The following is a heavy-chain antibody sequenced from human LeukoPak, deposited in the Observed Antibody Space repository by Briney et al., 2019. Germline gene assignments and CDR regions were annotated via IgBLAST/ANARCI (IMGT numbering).Heavy chain of an antibody. CDR2: ISRKGGST. CDR1: GFTFSSFA. CDR3: VKDLRSDFMGVLSRYLSY. D-gene: IGHD2/OR15-2a*01. V-gene: IGHV3-64D*09. Sequence: GGSLRLSCSASGFTFSSFAMHWVRQAPGKGLEYVAAISRKGGSTYYADSVKGRFTISRDNSKSTLYLQMSSLRAEDTAVYLCVKDLRSDFMGVLSRYLSYWGQGTLVTVSS. J-gene: IGHJ4*02.